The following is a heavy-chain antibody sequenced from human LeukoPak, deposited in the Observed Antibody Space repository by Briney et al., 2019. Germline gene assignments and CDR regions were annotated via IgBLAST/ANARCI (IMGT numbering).Heavy chain of an antibody. D-gene: IGHD3-10*01. J-gene: IGHJ4*02. CDR1: GVSFSGYY. Sequence: SETLSLTCAVYGVSFSGYYWSWIRQPPGKGLEWIGEINHSGSTNYNPSLKSRVTISVDTSKNQFSLKLSSVTAADTAVYYCARDSPVPRNYGSGSYSSYWGQGTLVTVSS. CDR3: ARDSPVPRNYGSGSYSSY. V-gene: IGHV4-34*01. CDR2: INHSGST.